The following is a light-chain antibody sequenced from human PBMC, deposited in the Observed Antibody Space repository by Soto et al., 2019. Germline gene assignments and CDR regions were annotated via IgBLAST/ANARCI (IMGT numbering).Light chain of an antibody. CDR3: LQDYNYPRT. CDR2: GAS. Sequence: AIQMTQSPPSLSASVGDRVTLTCRASQGITNNLAWYQQKPGKAPNLLIYGASTLQSGVPSRFSGSGSGTAFTLTISSLQPEDFGSYYCLQDYNYPRTFGQGTKVEI. J-gene: IGKJ1*01. V-gene: IGKV1-6*01. CDR1: QGITNN.